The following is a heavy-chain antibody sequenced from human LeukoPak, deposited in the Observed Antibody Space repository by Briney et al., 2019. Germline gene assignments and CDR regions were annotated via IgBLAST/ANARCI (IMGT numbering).Heavy chain of an antibody. CDR1: GDSITSSGYY. CDR3: ARGSSPFDH. D-gene: IGHD3-10*01. V-gene: IGHV4-31*03. CDR2: IYYSAST. J-gene: IGHJ4*02. Sequence: SSQTLSLACTVSGDSITSSGYYCSWLRQHPGKGLEWIMSIYYSASTYYNPSIKSRVTISVDTSKNQFSLMLTSVTDADTAKYYCARGSSPFDHWGQGTLVTVSS.